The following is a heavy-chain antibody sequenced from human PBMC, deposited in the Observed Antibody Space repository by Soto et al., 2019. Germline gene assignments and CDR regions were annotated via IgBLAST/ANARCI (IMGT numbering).Heavy chain of an antibody. V-gene: IGHV4-34*01. CDR1: GGSFSGYY. CDR3: ARGYDGGFDY. CDR2: INHSGST. J-gene: IGHJ4*02. D-gene: IGHD3-22*01. Sequence: QVQLQQWGAGLLKPSETLSLTCAVYGGSFSGYYWSWIRQPPGKGLEWIGEINHSGSTNYNPSLKSRVTISVDTSKSQSALKLSSVTAADTAVYYCARGYDGGFDYWGQGTLVTVSS.